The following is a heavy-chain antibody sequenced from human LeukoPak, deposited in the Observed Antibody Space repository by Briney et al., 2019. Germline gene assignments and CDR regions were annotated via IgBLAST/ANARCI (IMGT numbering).Heavy chain of an antibody. V-gene: IGHV3-48*03. J-gene: IGHJ5*02. Sequence: PAGSLTLYCSASGFTFSSYDLNWLRQAQGKGLKWFSYINSSGSTIYYADSVKGRFTISRDNAKNSLYLQMNSLRAEDTTVNYCARRLGYCSSTSCHNSFDPWGQGTLVTVSS. D-gene: IGHD2-2*01. CDR1: GFTFSSYD. CDR3: ARRLGYCSSTSCHNSFDP. CDR2: INSSGSTI.